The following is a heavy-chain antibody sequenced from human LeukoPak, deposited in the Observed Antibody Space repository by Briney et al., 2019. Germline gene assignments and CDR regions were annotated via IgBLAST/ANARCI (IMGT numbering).Heavy chain of an antibody. CDR1: GFTLSTYT. V-gene: IGHV3-30*04. CDR3: ASHSSPTY. CDR2: ISHDGSIK. D-gene: IGHD6-13*01. J-gene: IGHJ4*02. Sequence: GGSLRLSCAASGFTLSTYTMNWVRQAPGKGLEWVAVISHDGSIKHYADSVKGRFTISRDNSKNTLYVQMNSLRAEDTAVYYCASHSSPTYWGQGTLVPVSS.